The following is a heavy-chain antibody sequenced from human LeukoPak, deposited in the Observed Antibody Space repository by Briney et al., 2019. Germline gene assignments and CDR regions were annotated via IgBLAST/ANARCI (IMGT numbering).Heavy chain of an antibody. CDR2: ISYDGSNK. V-gene: IGHV3-30-3*01. Sequence: GGSLRLSCAASGFTFSSYAMHWVRQAPGKGLEWVAVISYDGSNKYYADSVKGRFTISRDNSKNTLYLQMNSLRAEDTAVYYCARALVRMITFGGVIAPFDYWGQGTLVTVSS. CDR3: ARALVRMITFGGVIAPFDY. J-gene: IGHJ4*02. CDR1: GFTFSSYA. D-gene: IGHD3-16*02.